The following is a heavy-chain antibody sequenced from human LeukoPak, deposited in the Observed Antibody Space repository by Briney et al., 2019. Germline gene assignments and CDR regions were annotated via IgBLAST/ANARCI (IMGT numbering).Heavy chain of an antibody. D-gene: IGHD3-9*01. Sequence: PGGSLRLSCAASGFTFDDYAMHWVRQAPGKGLEWVSGISWNSGSIGYVDSVKGRFTISRDDARNSLYLQMNSLRAEDTAVYYCARDCETHCAFDPPDYWGQGTLVTVSS. V-gene: IGHV3-9*01. CDR3: ARDCETHCAFDPPDY. J-gene: IGHJ4*02. CDR2: ISWNSGSI. CDR1: GFTFDDYA.